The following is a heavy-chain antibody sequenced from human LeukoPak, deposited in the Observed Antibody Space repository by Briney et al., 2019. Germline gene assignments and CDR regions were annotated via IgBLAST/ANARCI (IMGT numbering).Heavy chain of an antibody. J-gene: IGHJ4*02. CDR3: ARDFYCCRSYFPLPEDY. D-gene: IGHD3-10*01. Sequence: ASVKVSCKASGYTFTDYGNNWVRQAPGQGLEWMGWISGYNGNTNYEQKFQGRVTMTTDTSTSTAYMELRSLRSDDTAVYYCARDFYCCRSYFPLPEDYWGQGTLVTVSS. CDR1: GYTFTDYG. CDR2: ISGYNGNT. V-gene: IGHV1-18*01.